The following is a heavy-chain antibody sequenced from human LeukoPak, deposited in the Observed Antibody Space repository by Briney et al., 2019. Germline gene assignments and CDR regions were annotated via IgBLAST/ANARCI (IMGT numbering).Heavy chain of an antibody. CDR3: ARTSTELGTLFDY. V-gene: IGHV4-34*01. D-gene: IGHD7-27*01. Sequence: SETLSLTCAVYGGSFSGYYWSWIRQPPGKGLEWIGEINLSGSTNYNPSLKSRVTISVDTSKNQFSLKLSSVTAADTAVYYCARTSTELGTLFDYWGQGTLVTVSS. CDR2: INLSGST. CDR1: GGSFSGYY. J-gene: IGHJ4*02.